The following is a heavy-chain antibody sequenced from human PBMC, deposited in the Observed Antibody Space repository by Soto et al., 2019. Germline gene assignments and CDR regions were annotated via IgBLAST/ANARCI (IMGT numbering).Heavy chain of an antibody. CDR3: AREVVSNYYNF. CDR1: GGCISAYQ. V-gene: IGHV4-59*01. J-gene: IGHJ4*02. Sequence: SETLSLTCTVSGGCISAYQWSWIRQPPGKRLEWIGYISNSGPTNYNPPLKSRVTISLDTSKNQFFLNLSSVTAADTAVYYCAREVVSNYYNFWGQGTLVTVS. D-gene: IGHD4-4*01. CDR2: ISNSGPT.